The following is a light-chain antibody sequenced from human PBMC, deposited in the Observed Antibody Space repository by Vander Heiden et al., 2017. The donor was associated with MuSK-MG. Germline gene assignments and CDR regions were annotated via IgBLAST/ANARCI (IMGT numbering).Light chain of an antibody. J-gene: IGKJ1*01. CDR1: QTISNY. CDR2: AAS. CDR3: QQSSSTPWT. Sequence: DIQMTQSPSSLSSSVGDRVTITCRASQTISNYLNWYQQKPGEAPKLLIYAASTLQSGVPSRFSGSGSETDFTLTISSLQPGDFATYYCQQSSSTPWTFGQGTKVEI. V-gene: IGKV1-39*01.